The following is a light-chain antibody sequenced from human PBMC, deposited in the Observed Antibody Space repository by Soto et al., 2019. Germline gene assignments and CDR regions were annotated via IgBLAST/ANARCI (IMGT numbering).Light chain of an antibody. J-gene: IGLJ3*02. Sequence: QAVVTQPPSASGTPGQRVTISCSGSSSNIGSNFVYWYQQFPGTAPKLLIYRNNQRPSGVPDRFSGSKSGTSASLAISGLPSEDEADYYCAAWDDSLRGWVFGGGTKLTVL. CDR2: RNN. CDR1: SSNIGSNF. V-gene: IGLV1-47*01. CDR3: AAWDDSLRGWV.